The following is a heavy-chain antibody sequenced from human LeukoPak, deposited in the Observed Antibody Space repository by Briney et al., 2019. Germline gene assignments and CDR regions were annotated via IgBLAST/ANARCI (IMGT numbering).Heavy chain of an antibody. J-gene: IGHJ4*02. V-gene: IGHV1-69*05. Sequence: GASVKVSCRASGGTFSSYAISWVRQAPGQGLGLMGRIIPIFGTANYAQKFQGRVTITTDESTSTAYMELRSLRSEDTAVYYCARGSNKYSSGWYDYWGQGTLVTVSS. CDR2: IIPIFGTA. D-gene: IGHD6-19*01. CDR1: GGTFSSYA. CDR3: ARGSNKYSSGWYDY.